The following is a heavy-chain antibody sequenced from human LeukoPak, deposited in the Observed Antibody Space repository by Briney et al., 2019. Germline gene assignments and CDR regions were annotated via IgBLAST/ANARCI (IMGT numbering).Heavy chain of an antibody. V-gene: IGHV4-30-2*01. CDR3: ARGTAMADFDF. Sequence: PSETLSLTCAVSGGSISSGSYSWSWIRQPPGKGLEWVGHIFHSGITYYNPSLKSRGTISVGRSKNHFSLRLSSVTAADTAVYYCARGTAMADFDFWGQGTLVTVSS. J-gene: IGHJ4*02. D-gene: IGHD2-2*01. CDR1: GGSISSGSYS. CDR2: IFHSGIT.